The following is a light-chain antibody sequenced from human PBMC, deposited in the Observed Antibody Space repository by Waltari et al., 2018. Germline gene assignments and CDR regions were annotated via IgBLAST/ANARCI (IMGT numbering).Light chain of an antibody. CDR3: AAWDDSLNAWV. CDR2: INK. J-gene: IGLJ3*02. V-gene: IGLV1-44*01. CDR1: TSNIGSNT. Sequence: QSGLTQPPSASGTPGQRVTISCSGSTSNIGSNTVNWYQQVPGTAPKLLIFINKQRPSGVPGRFSGSKSGTSASLAISGLQSEDEADYSCAAWDDSLNAWVFGGGTKLTVL.